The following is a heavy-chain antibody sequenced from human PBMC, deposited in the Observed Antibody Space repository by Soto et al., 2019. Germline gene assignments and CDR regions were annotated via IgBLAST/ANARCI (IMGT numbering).Heavy chain of an antibody. CDR2: IYYSGST. CDR1: GASVSSGSHY. V-gene: IGHV4-61*01. D-gene: IGHD6-13*01. CDR3: VRDRLGYSSSHFFDQ. Sequence: RSLTCSVSGASVSSGSHYWSWIRQSPGKGLEWIGFIYYSGSTNYNPSLKSRVTISVDTSKNQFSLKVSSVTAADTAVYFCVRDRLGYSSSHFFDQGVQRTLVSVSS. J-gene: IGHJ4*02.